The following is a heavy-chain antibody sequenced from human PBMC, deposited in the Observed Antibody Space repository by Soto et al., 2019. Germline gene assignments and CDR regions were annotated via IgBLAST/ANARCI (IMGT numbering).Heavy chain of an antibody. Sequence: EVQLLESGGGLVPPGGSLRLSCAASGFTFSSYAMSWVRQAPGQGLEWVSAISGSGGSTYYADSVKGRFTISRDNSKNPLYLQMNSLRDEDTAVYYCAKSKFIVVVPAAIPYWGQGTLVTVSS. D-gene: IGHD2-2*02. CDR2: ISGSGGST. J-gene: IGHJ4*02. V-gene: IGHV3-23*01. CDR1: GFTFSSYA. CDR3: AKSKFIVVVPAAIPY.